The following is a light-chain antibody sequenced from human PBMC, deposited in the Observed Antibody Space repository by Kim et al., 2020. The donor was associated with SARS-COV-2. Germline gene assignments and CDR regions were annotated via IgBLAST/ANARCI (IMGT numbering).Light chain of an antibody. CDR3: QESYTPPVN. V-gene: IGKV1-39*01. Sequence: DIQMTQSPSSLSASVGDRVTITCRASQSITSYLNWYQQKPGKVPKLLIYATYSLQSGVPPRFSGSGSGTYFTLTISSLQPEDFATNYSQESYTPPVNFGPGTKVDIK. CDR2: ATY. J-gene: IGKJ3*01. CDR1: QSITSY.